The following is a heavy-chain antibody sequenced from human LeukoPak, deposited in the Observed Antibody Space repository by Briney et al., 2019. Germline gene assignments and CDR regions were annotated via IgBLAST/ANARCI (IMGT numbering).Heavy chain of an antibody. V-gene: IGHV5-51*01. Sequence: GEYLKISCKGSGYSFTSYWIGWVRQMPGKGLEWMGIIYPGDSDTRYSPSFQGQVTISADKSISTAYLQWSSLKASDTAMYYCARQGTDDYGDYLYYYYYGMDVWGQGTTVTVSS. CDR1: GYSFTSYW. J-gene: IGHJ6*02. CDR2: IYPGDSDT. D-gene: IGHD4-17*01. CDR3: ARQGTDDYGDYLYYYYYGMDV.